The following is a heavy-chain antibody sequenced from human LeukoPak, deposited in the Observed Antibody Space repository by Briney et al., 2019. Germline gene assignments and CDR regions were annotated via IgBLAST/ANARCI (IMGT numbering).Heavy chain of an antibody. Sequence: GGSLRLSCVASGFTFSSCGFNWVRQAPGKGLEWVSSIGPTGTDRYYADSVRGRFTISRDNAKNSMYLQMDSLRDEDTAVYYCATETIGRHYDYWGQGTLLTVSS. CDR1: GFTFSSCG. CDR2: IGPTGTDR. D-gene: IGHD1-14*01. CDR3: ATETIGRHYDY. J-gene: IGHJ4*02. V-gene: IGHV3-21*01.